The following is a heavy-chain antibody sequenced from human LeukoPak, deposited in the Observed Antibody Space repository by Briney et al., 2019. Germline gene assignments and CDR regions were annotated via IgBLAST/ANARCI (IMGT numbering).Heavy chain of an antibody. D-gene: IGHD6-13*01. Sequence: PGGSLRLSCAASGFTFRRFWMTWVRQAPGKGLEWVANINGDGSKKTYVDSVKGRFTISRDNAKNSLYLQTSSLRADDTAVYYCATAPAAADSCWGQGTLVAVSS. CDR1: GFTFRRFW. V-gene: IGHV3-7*01. J-gene: IGHJ4*02. CDR2: INGDGSKK. CDR3: ATAPAAADSC.